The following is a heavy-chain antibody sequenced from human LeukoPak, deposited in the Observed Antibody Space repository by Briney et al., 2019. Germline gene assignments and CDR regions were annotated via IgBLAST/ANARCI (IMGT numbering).Heavy chain of an antibody. CDR1: GYSISSGYY. V-gene: IGHV4-38-2*02. Sequence: PSETLSLTCTVSGYSISSGYYWGWIRQPPGKGLEWIASIYHSGSTYYSPSLKSRVTISVDTSKNQFSLKLNSVTAADTAVYYCAANSADENTLGSSYKVWGQGTLVTISS. J-gene: IGHJ4*02. CDR3: AANSADENTLGSSYKV. D-gene: IGHD3-10*01. CDR2: IYHSGST.